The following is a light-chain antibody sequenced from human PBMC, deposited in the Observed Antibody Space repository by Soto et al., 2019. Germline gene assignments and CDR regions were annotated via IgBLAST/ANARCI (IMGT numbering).Light chain of an antibody. J-gene: IGLJ2*01. CDR1: SSNIGSNP. CDR3: AAWDDSLNGHVV. Sequence: QSVLTQPPSASGTPGQRVTISCSGSSSNIGSNPVNWYQQLPGTTPKLLIYSNNHRPSGVPVRFSGSKSGTSASLAISGLQSEDEADYYCAAWDDSLNGHVVFGGGTKLTVL. V-gene: IGLV1-44*01. CDR2: SNN.